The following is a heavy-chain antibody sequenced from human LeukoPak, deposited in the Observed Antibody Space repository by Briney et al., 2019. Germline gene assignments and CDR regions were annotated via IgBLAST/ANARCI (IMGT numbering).Heavy chain of an antibody. CDR3: SEGYFEPFDH. Sequence: PSETLSLTCLVSGASVSSSHWNWIRHFPGKGLEWIGCLSYTGKTDYNPSLTGRVTISLGTSKNQVSLKLRSVTAADTAVYYCSEGYFEPFDHWGQGILVTVS. J-gene: IGHJ4*02. D-gene: IGHD2/OR15-2a*01. V-gene: IGHV4-59*02. CDR1: GASVSSSH. CDR2: LSYTGKT.